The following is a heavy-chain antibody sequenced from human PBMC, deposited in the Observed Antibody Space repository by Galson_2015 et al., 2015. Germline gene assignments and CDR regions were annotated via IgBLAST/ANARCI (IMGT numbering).Heavy chain of an antibody. D-gene: IGHD2-15*01. CDR1: GFTVSSNY. CDR3: ARAPRDCSGGSCYSD. Sequence: SLRLSCAASGFTVSSNYMSWVRQAPGKGLEWVSVIYSGGSTYYADSVKGRFTISRDNSKNTLYLQMNSLRAEDTAVYYCARAPRDCSGGSCYSDWGQGTLVTVSS. J-gene: IGHJ4*02. V-gene: IGHV3-53*01. CDR2: IYSGGST.